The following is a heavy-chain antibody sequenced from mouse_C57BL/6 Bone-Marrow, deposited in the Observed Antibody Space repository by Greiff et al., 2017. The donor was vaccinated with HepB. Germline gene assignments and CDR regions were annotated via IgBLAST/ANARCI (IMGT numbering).Heavy chain of an antibody. CDR2: IYPGSGST. J-gene: IGHJ4*01. CDR3: ARGGGWLLRVFYYYAMDY. V-gene: IGHV1-55*01. CDR1: GYTFTSYW. D-gene: IGHD2-3*01. Sequence: VQLQQPGAELVMPGASVKLSCKASGYTFTSYWMHWVKQRPGQGLEWIGDIYPGSGSTNYNEKFKSKATLTVDTSSSTAYMQLSSLTSEDSAVYYCARGGGWLLRVFYYYAMDYWGQGTSVTVSS.